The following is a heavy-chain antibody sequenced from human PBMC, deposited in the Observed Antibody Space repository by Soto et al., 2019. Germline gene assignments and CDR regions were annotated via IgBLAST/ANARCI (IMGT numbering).Heavy chain of an antibody. Sequence: GGSLRLSCAASGFTFSSYAMHWVRQAPGKGLEWVAVISYDGSNKYYADSVKGRFTISRDNSKNTLYLQMNSLRAEDTAVYYCARERGTAMDPSPFDYWGQGTLVTVSS. CDR1: GFTFSSYA. V-gene: IGHV3-30-3*01. CDR2: ISYDGSNK. J-gene: IGHJ4*02. D-gene: IGHD5-18*01. CDR3: ARERGTAMDPSPFDY.